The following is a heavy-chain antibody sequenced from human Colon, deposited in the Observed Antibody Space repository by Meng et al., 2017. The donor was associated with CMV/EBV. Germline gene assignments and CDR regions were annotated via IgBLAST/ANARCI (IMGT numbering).Heavy chain of an antibody. V-gene: IGHV3-74*01. Sequence: GPLVGSAGNVVQPGRSLRLSCAASGFTLSSNWMHWVRQAPGKGLVGVSRINGDGSTTNYADSVKGRFTISRDIAKNILYLQMNSLRADDTALYYCARAGGYYDTSGLDYWGQGTLVTVSS. D-gene: IGHD3-22*01. CDR1: GFTLSSNW. J-gene: IGHJ4*02. CDR3: ARAGGYYDTSGLDY. CDR2: INGDGSTT.